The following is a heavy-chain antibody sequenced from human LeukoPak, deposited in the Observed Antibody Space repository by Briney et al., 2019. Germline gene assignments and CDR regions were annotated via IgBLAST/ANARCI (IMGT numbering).Heavy chain of an antibody. V-gene: IGHV4-34*01. D-gene: IGHD2-8*01. CDR3: ARGGNVLVVTQKKKKPFDS. CDR1: DGSFGGFY. J-gene: IGHJ4*02. Sequence: SETLSLTCAVYDGSFGGFYWSWLRQPPGKGLEWIGEINHFGTTNSNASLKSRVTISVDTPKKQFSLKLTSVTPADTAIYYCARGGNVLVVTQKKKKPFDSWGQETLVTVSS. CDR2: INHFGTT.